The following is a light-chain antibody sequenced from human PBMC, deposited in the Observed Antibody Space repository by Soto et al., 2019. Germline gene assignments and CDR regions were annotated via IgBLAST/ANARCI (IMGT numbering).Light chain of an antibody. CDR3: QQYGSSPQT. CDR1: QSVSSY. Sequence: ESVLTQSPASLSLSPGERATLSCRASQSVSSYLAWYQQKPGQAPRLLIYDVSNRATGIPARFSGSGSGTDFTLTISRLEPEDFAVYYCQQYGSSPQTFGQGTKVDI. V-gene: IGKV3-20*01. J-gene: IGKJ1*01. CDR2: DVS.